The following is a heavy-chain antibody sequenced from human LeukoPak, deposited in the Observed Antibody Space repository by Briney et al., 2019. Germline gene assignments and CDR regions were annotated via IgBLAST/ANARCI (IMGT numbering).Heavy chain of an antibody. Sequence: GGSLRLSCAASGFTFTTFTMNWVRQAPGKGLEWVSAINRGGGGTYYADFVKGRFTISRNNSENTLYLRMNSLRAEDTATYYCAKGTERYREVSSFDSWGQGTQVTVSS. CDR3: AKGTERYREVSSFDS. V-gene: IGHV3-23*01. CDR1: GFTFTTFT. D-gene: IGHD3-10*01. J-gene: IGHJ4*02. CDR2: INRGGGGT.